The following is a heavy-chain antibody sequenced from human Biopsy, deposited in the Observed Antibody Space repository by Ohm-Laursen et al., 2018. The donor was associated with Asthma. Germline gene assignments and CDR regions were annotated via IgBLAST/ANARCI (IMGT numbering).Heavy chain of an antibody. D-gene: IGHD1-26*01. CDR1: GFTFSNYG. CDR3: AKDVFPGWELRRGPDY. CDR2: ISFDGSNK. Sequence: SLRLSCTASGFTFSNYGMHWVRQAPGKGLDWVAVISFDGSNKNYTGSVKGRFTISRDNSRNTLHLQMNSLRAEDTAVYYCAKDVFPGWELRRGPDYWGQGSLVSVSS. V-gene: IGHV3-30*18. J-gene: IGHJ4*02.